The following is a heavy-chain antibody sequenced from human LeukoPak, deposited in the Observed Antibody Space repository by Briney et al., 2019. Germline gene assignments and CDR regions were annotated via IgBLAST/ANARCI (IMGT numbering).Heavy chain of an antibody. CDR3: AGEQNAFDM. CDR2: ISYDGSSK. Sequence: AGSLRLSCAASGFTFSNYAMHWVRQAPGKGLEWVAFISYDGSSKCYADSVKGRFTISRDNSKNTLYLQMNSLRAEDTAVYYCAGEQNAFDMWGQGTMVTVSS. CDR1: GFTFSNYA. J-gene: IGHJ3*02. V-gene: IGHV3-30*04.